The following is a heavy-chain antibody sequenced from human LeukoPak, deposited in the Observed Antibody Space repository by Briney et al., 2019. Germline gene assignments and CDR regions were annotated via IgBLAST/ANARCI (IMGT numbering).Heavy chain of an antibody. V-gene: IGHV4-34*01. Sequence: PSETLSLTCAVYGGSFSGYYWSWIRQPPGKRLEWIGEINHSGSTNYNPSLKSRVTISVDTSKNQFSLKLSSVTAADTAVYYCASSSSTSFYYWYFDLWGRGTLVTVSS. CDR3: ASSSSTSFYYWYFDL. CDR2: INHSGST. CDR1: GGSFSGYY. D-gene: IGHD2-2*01. J-gene: IGHJ2*01.